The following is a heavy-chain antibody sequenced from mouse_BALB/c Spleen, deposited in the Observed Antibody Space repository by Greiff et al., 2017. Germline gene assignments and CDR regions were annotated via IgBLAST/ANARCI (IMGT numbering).Heavy chain of an antibody. CDR1: GYAFSSYW. J-gene: IGHJ2*01. CDR3: ARSGGYGDY. Sequence: VKLLESGAELVRPGSSVKISCKASGYAFSSYWMNWVKQRPGQGLEWIGQIYPGDGDTNYNGKFKGKATLTADKSSSTAYMQLSSLTSEDSAVYFCARSGGYGDYWGQGTTLTVSS. CDR2: IYPGDGDT. V-gene: IGHV1-80*01. D-gene: IGHD2-14*01.